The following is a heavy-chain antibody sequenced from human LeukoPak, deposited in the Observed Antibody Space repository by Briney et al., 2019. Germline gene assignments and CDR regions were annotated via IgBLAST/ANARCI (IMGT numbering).Heavy chain of an antibody. CDR3: ARTSGSYAVNY. CDR2: IYYSGST. CDR1: GGSVSSGSYY. Sequence: SETLSLTCTVSGGSVSSGSYYWSWIRQPPGKGLEWIGYIYYSGSTNYNPSLKSRVTISVDTSKNQFSLKLSSVTAADTAVYYCARTSGSYAVNYWGQETLVTVSS. V-gene: IGHV4-61*01. D-gene: IGHD1-26*01. J-gene: IGHJ4*02.